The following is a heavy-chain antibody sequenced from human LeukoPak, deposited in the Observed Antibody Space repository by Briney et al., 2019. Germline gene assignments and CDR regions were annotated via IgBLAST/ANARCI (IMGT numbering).Heavy chain of an antibody. CDR3: AKGLSRPYYYYYMDV. Sequence: GGSLRLSCAASGFTFSSYSMNWVRQAPGKGLEWVSSISSSSSYIYYADSVKGRFTISRDNAKNSLYLQMNSLRAEDTAVYYCAKGLSRPYYYYYMDVWGKGTTVTISS. CDR2: ISSSSSYI. CDR1: GFTFSSYS. J-gene: IGHJ6*03. V-gene: IGHV3-21*01.